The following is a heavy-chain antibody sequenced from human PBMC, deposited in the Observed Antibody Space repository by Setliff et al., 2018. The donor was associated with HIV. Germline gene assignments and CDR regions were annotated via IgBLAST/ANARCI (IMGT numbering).Heavy chain of an antibody. J-gene: IGHJ3*02. V-gene: IGHV3-48*01. CDR3: ARYALAVPGYHNAFDI. Sequence: GESLKISCAASGFSFSSYGMNWVRQAPGKGLEWVSYISSTSSNIHYVDSVEGRFTISRDNADNSLYLQMNSLRAEDTAVYYCARYALAVPGYHNAFDIWGQGTMVTVSS. CDR1: GFSFSSYG. CDR2: ISSTSSNI. D-gene: IGHD6-19*01.